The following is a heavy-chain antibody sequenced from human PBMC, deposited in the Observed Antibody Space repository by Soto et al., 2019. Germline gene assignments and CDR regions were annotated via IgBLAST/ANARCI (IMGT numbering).Heavy chain of an antibody. J-gene: IGHJ4*02. CDR1: GFTFDDYA. Sequence: SLRLSCAASGFTFDDYAMHWVRQAPGKGLEWVSGISWNSGSIGYADSVRGRFTISRDNAKNSLYLQMNSLRAEDTALYYCAKEGYYDILNPDYWGQGTMVTVSS. D-gene: IGHD3-9*01. CDR2: ISWNSGSI. CDR3: AKEGYYDILNPDY. V-gene: IGHV3-9*01.